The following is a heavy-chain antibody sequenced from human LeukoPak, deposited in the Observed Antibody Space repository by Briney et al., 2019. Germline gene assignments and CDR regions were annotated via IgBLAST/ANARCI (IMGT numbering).Heavy chain of an antibody. CDR2: ISYDGSNK. CDR3: ARGASGYSYG. Sequence: GGSLRLSCAASGFTFSSYAMHWVRQAPGKGLEWVAVISYDGSNKYYADSVKGRFTISRDNSKNTLYLQMNSLRAEDTAVYYCARGASGYSYGWGQGTLVTVSS. J-gene: IGHJ4*02. CDR1: GFTFSSYA. V-gene: IGHV3-30-3*01. D-gene: IGHD5-18*01.